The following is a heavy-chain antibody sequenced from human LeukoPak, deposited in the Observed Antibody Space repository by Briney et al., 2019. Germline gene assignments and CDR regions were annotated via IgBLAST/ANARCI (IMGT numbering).Heavy chain of an antibody. CDR2: INHSGST. CDR3: ARATLRTFDY. J-gene: IGHJ4*02. V-gene: IGHV4-34*01. Sequence: SETLSLTCAVYGGSFSGYYWSWIRQPPGKGLEWIGEINHSGSTNYNPSLKSRVTISVDTSKNQFSLKPSTVTAADTAVYYCARATLRTFDYWGQGTLVTVSS. CDR1: GGSFSGYY. D-gene: IGHD1-1*01.